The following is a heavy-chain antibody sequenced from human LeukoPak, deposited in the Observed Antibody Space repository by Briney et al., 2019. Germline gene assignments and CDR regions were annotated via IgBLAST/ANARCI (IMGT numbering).Heavy chain of an antibody. D-gene: IGHD2-2*01. Sequence: PGGSLRLSCSASGFTFSSYAMHWVRQAPGKGLEYVSAISSNGGSTYYADSVKGRFTISRDNSKNTLYLLMSSLRAEDTAVYYCVILPSPIVVVPAAAGWGQGTLVTVSS. CDR3: VILPSPIVVVPAAAG. CDR2: ISSNGGST. V-gene: IGHV3-64D*06. CDR1: GFTFSSYA. J-gene: IGHJ4*02.